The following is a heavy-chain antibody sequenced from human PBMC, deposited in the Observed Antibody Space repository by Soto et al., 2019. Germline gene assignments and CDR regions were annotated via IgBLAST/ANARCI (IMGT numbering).Heavy chain of an antibody. Sequence: EVQLLESGGGLVQPGGSLRLSCAASGFTFSSYAMSWVRQAPGKGLEWVSAISGSGGSTYYADSVKGRFTISRDNSKNTLYLQMNSLRAEDTAVYYCAKGPPRYCTNGVCPWYYYGMDVWGQGTTDTVSS. CDR1: GFTFSSYA. CDR3: AKGPPRYCTNGVCPWYYYGMDV. CDR2: ISGSGGST. V-gene: IGHV3-23*01. D-gene: IGHD2-8*01. J-gene: IGHJ6*02.